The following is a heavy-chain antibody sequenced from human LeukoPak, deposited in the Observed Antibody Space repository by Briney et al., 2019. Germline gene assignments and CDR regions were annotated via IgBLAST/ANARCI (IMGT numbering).Heavy chain of an antibody. V-gene: IGHV3-7*01. CDR1: GFTFSSYG. J-gene: IGHJ4*02. Sequence: AGSLRLSCAASGFTFSSYGMHWVRQAPGKGLEWVANIKQDGSEKYYVDSVKGRFTISRDNAKNSLYLEMNSLRAEDTAVYYCARDQRWRFNFDSWGQGILVTVSS. CDR2: IKQDGSEK. D-gene: IGHD4-23*01. CDR3: ARDQRWRFNFDS.